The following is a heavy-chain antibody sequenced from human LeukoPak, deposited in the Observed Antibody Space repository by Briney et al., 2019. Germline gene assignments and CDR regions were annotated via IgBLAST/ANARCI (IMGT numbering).Heavy chain of an antibody. D-gene: IGHD2-2*01. CDR1: GFTFSSYS. J-gene: IGHJ4*02. V-gene: IGHV3-21*01. CDR3: ARDGGYCSSTSCYVFDY. Sequence: GGSLSLSCAASGFTFSSYSMNWVRQAPGKGLEWVSSISSSSSYIYYVDSVKVRFTISRDYAKNSLYLQMNSLRAEDTAVYYCARDGGYCSSTSCYVFDYWGQGTLVTVSS. CDR2: ISSSSSYI.